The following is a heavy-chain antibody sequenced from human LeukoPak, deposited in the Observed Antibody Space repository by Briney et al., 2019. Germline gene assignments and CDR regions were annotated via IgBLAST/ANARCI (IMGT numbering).Heavy chain of an antibody. CDR3: AREPILIAARLDP. CDR2: ISPYTGNT. J-gene: IGHJ5*02. D-gene: IGHD6-6*01. CDR1: GYTFSCYH. Sequence: ASVKVSCKASGYTFSCYHINWVRQAPGQGLEWMGWISPYTGNTNYTQQFQGRVTMTTDTSTSTAYMELRSLRSDDTAVYYCAREPILIAARLDPWGQGTLVTVSS. V-gene: IGHV1-18*01.